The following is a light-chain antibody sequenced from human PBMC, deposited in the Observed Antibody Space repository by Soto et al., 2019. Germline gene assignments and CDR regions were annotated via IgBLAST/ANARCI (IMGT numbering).Light chain of an antibody. Sequence: DIQMTQSPSSLSAYVGDRVTITCRASQAISNYLAWYQQKPGKVPKLLIYAASTIQAGVPSRFSGSGSGRDFTLTISSLQPEDVATYYCQKYNIAPWTFGQGTKVEIK. V-gene: IGKV1-27*01. CDR1: QAISNY. J-gene: IGKJ1*01. CDR2: AAS. CDR3: QKYNIAPWT.